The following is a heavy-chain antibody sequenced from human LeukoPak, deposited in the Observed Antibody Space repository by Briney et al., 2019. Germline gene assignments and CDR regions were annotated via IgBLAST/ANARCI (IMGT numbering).Heavy chain of an antibody. D-gene: IGHD3-10*01. CDR3: ASAGLWFSYFDY. Sequence: SETLSLTCTVSGGSISSSSYYWGWIRQPPGKGLEWIGSIYYSGSTYYNPSLKSRVTISVDTSKNQFSLKLSSVTAADTAVYYCASAGLWFSYFDYWGQGTLVTVSS. CDR1: GGSISSSSYY. CDR2: IYYSGST. J-gene: IGHJ4*02. V-gene: IGHV4-39*07.